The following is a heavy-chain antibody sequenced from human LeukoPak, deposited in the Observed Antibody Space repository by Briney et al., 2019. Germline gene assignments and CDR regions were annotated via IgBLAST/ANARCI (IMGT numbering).Heavy chain of an antibody. CDR2: INHSGST. Sequence: SETLSLTCAVYGGSFSGYYWSWIRQPPEKGLEWIGEINHSGSTNYNPSLKSRVTISVDTSKNQFSLKLSSVTAADTAVYYCASTPTYYYDSSGYYVFDYWGQGTLVTVSS. J-gene: IGHJ4*02. CDR1: GGSFSGYY. D-gene: IGHD3-22*01. CDR3: ASTPTYYYDSSGYYVFDY. V-gene: IGHV4-34*01.